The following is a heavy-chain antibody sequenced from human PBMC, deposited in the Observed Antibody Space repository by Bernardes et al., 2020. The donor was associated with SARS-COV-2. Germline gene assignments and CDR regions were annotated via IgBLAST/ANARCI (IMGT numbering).Heavy chain of an antibody. D-gene: IGHD3-10*01. J-gene: IGHJ6*02. CDR3: AREPIGWVTMVRGVIKRYGMDV. CDR2: IYYSGST. CDR1: GGSVSSGSYY. V-gene: IGHV4-61*01. Sequence: SETLSLTCTVAGGSVSSGSYYRSWLRQPPGKGLEWIGYIYYSGSTNYNPSLKSRVTISVDTSKNQFSLKLSSVTAADTAEYYCAREPIGWVTMVRGVIKRYGMDVWGQRTTVTVSS.